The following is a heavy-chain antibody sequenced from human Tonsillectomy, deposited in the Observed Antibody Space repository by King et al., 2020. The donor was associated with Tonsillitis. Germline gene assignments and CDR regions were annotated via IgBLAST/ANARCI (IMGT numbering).Heavy chain of an antibody. CDR1: GFTFSSYG. CDR3: AKGHSYGFLDWFDP. J-gene: IGHJ5*02. D-gene: IGHD5-18*01. V-gene: IGHV3-30*18. CDR2: ISYDGSNK. Sequence: VQLVESGGGVVQPGRSLRLSCAASGFTFSSYGMHWVRQAPGKGLEWVAVISYDGSNKYYADTVKGRFTISSDNSKNKLYLQMNSLRAEDTAVYYCAKGHSYGFLDWFDPWGQGTLVTVSS.